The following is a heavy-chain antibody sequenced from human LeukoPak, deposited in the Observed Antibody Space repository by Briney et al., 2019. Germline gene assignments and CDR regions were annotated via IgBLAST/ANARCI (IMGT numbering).Heavy chain of an antibody. D-gene: IGHD2-2*01. CDR2: IYYSGST. Sequence: PSETLSLTCTVSGGSISSYYWSWIRQPPGKGLEWIGYIYYSGSTNYNPSLKSRVTISVDTSKNQFSLKLSSVTAADMAVYYCARVVGDIVVVPAAMLGYNWFDPWGQGTLVTVSS. J-gene: IGHJ5*02. CDR3: ARVVGDIVVVPAAMLGYNWFDP. V-gene: IGHV4-59*01. CDR1: GGSISSYY.